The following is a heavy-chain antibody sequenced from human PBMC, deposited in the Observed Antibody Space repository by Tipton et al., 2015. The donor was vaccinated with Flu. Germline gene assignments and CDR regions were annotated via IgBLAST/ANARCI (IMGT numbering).Heavy chain of an antibody. D-gene: IGHD2-8*01. Sequence: QLVQSGAEVKKPGSSVKVSCKASGGTFSKNAFHWVRQAPGQGLEWMGGVIPIFGTANYAQKFQGRVTITADDSTSTAYMELSSLRSEDTAVYYCARVDQDCTNGVGRAYYYYGLDVWGQGTTVTVSS. CDR3: ARVDQDCTNGVGRAYYYYGLDV. CDR2: VIPIFGTA. V-gene: IGHV1-69*01. J-gene: IGHJ6*02. CDR1: GGTFSKNA.